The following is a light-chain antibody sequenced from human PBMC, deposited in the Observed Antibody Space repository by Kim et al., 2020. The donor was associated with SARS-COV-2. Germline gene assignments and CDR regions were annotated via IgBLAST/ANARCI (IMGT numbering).Light chain of an antibody. CDR2: GTS. CDR3: QSYDSSLSGKV. J-gene: IGLJ2*01. Sequence: RVTSSCTGSISNIGAGYDVHWYHQLPGTAPKLLIYGTSNRPSGVPYRFSGSKSGTSASLAITGLQAEDEADYYCQSYDSSLSGKVFGGGTQLTVL. V-gene: IGLV1-40*01. CDR1: ISNIGAGYD.